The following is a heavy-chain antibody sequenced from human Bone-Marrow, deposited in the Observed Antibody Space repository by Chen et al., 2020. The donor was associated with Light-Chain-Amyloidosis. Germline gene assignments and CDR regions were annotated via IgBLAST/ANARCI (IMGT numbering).Heavy chain of an antibody. CDR3: ARGLHCSNTNCYLEFYYNAMDV. CDR2: INPNSDST. Sequence: QVQLVQSGAEVKKPGASVKVSCEASGYTFTGYHMHWVRQAPGQGLEWMGWINPNSDSTIYAQKFQGRVTMTRDTSISTVYMELSRRRSDDTAVYYCARGLHCSNTNCYLEFYYNAMDVWGQGTTVTVSS. V-gene: IGHV1-2*02. J-gene: IGHJ6*02. D-gene: IGHD2-2*01. CDR1: GYTFTGYH.